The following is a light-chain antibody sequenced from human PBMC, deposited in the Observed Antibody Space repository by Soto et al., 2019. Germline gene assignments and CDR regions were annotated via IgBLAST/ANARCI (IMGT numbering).Light chain of an antibody. CDR3: CSYAGSSTLV. V-gene: IGLV2-23*02. CDR2: EVS. J-gene: IGLJ3*02. Sequence: QSVLTQPASVSGSPGQSITISCTGTSSDVGSYNLVSWYQQHPGKAPKLMIYEVSKRPSGVSNRFSGSKSGNTASLTISGLQAEDEVDYHCCSYAGSSTLVFAGGTKLTVL. CDR1: SSDVGSYNL.